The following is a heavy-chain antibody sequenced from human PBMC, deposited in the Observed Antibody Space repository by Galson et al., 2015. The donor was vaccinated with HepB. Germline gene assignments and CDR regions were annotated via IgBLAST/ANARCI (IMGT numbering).Heavy chain of an antibody. V-gene: IGHV7-4-1*02. CDR1: GYTFTSYA. D-gene: IGHD3-10*01. Sequence: QSGAEVKKPGPSVKVSCKASGYTFTSYAMNWVRQAPGQGLEWMGWINTNTGNPTYAQGFTGRFVFSLDTSVSTAYLQISSLKAEDTAVYYCARDWGDYYGPYQDSMRLNWFDPWGQGTLVTVSS. CDR2: INTNTGNP. CDR3: ARDWGDYYGPYQDSMRLNWFDP. J-gene: IGHJ5*02.